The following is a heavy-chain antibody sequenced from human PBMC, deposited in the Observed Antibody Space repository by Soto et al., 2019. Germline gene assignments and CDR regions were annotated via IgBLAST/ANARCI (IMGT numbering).Heavy chain of an antibody. Sequence: QVQLVQSGAEVKKPGASVKVSCKASGYTFTNYAMHWVRQAPGQRLEWMGWINAANSNTKYSQKFQGRVTITGDTSASTAYMDLSSLRSEDTAVYYCARSFTLHYGSGGMAVWGQGPTVTVSS. CDR2: INAANSNT. J-gene: IGHJ6*02. CDR3: ARSFTLHYGSGGMAV. D-gene: IGHD3-10*01. V-gene: IGHV1-3*01. CDR1: GYTFTNYA.